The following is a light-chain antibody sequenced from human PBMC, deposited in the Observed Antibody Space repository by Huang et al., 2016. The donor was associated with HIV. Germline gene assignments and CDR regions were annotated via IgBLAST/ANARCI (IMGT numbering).Light chain of an antibody. V-gene: IGKV1-39*01. CDR2: GAS. J-gene: IGKJ2*01. CDR3: QQSYSTPYT. CDR1: QSISTY. Sequence: DIQMTQSPSSLSASVGDRVTIACRASQSISTYLNWYQQKPGKAPKLLIYGASSLQTGVPSRFSGSGSGTDFTLTISTLQPEDFATYYWQQSYSTPYTLGQGTKLEIK.